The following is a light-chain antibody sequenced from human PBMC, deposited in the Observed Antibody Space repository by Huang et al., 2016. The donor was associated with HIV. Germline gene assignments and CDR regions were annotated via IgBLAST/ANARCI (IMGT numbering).Light chain of an antibody. CDR2: WAS. J-gene: IGKJ1*01. CDR3: QQYYSSPQT. CDR1: QSVYSSSTSKDY. V-gene: IGKV4-1*01. Sequence: DIIMTQSPDSLAVSLGERATLNCRSSQSVYSSSTSKDYMAWFQQKPGQPPRLLLFWASTREAGVPDRFTGSGSGTHFTLTIASLEAEEAAIYYCQQYYSSPQTFGQGTRVEVK.